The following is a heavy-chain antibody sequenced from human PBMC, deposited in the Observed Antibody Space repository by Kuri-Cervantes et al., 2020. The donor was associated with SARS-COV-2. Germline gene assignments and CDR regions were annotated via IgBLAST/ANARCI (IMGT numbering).Heavy chain of an antibody. CDR2: ISSSGSTI. CDR3: ARRHDTSLIYYYMDV. J-gene: IGHJ6*03. CDR1: GFTFSDYY. Sequence: GESLKISCAASGFTFSDYYMSWIRQAPGKGLEWVSYISSSGSTIYYADSVKGRFTISRDNAKNSLYLQMNSLRAEDTAVYYCARRHDTSLIYYYMDVWGKGTTVTVSS. V-gene: IGHV3-11*04. D-gene: IGHD3-9*01.